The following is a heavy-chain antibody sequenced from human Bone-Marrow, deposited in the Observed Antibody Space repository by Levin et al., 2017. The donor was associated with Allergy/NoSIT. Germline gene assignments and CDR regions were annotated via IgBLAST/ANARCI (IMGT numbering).Heavy chain of an antibody. V-gene: IGHV4-61*02. CDR1: GGSISSGSYY. CDR2: IFTSGRT. Sequence: LRLSCTVSGGSISSGSYYWSWIRQPAGKGLEWIGRIFTSGRTNYNPSLKSRVTISVDTAKNQFSLKLTSVTAADTAVYYCARDGVLWFGDPDSYNWFDPWGLGTLVTVSP. D-gene: IGHD3-10*01. CDR3: ARDGVLWFGDPDSYNWFDP. J-gene: IGHJ5*02.